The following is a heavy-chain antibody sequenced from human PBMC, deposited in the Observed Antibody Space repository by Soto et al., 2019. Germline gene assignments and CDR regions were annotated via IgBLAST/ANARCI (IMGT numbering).Heavy chain of an antibody. J-gene: IGHJ6*02. V-gene: IGHV3-23*01. CDR1: GFTFSSYA. D-gene: IGHD6-13*01. CDR3: ARESLVFGLGSSWYFVVTYYYGMDV. CDR2: VSVSDDST. Sequence: GGSLRLSCAASGFTFSSYAMSWVRQAPGKGLEWVSAVSVSDDSTYYADSVKGRFTLSRDISKNTLYLQMNSLRAEDTAVYYCARESLVFGLGSSWYFVVTYYYGMDVWGQGTTVTVSS.